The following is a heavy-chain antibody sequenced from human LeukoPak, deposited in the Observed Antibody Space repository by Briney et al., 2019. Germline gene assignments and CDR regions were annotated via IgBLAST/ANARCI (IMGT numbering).Heavy chain of an antibody. D-gene: IGHD1-26*01. Sequence: GASVKVSCKASGHIFTGYYMHRVRQAPGQGLEWMRWINPNSGGTNSAQKFQGRVTMTRDTSISTAYMELSRLTSDDTAVYYCARHPYSGSYHFDYWGQGTLVTVSS. V-gene: IGHV1-2*02. CDR3: ARHPYSGSYHFDY. CDR2: INPNSGGT. CDR1: GHIFTGYY. J-gene: IGHJ4*02.